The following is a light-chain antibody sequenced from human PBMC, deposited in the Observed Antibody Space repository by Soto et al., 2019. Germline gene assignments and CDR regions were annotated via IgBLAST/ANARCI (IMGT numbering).Light chain of an antibody. J-gene: IGLJ2*01. CDR1: SSDVGGYNY. CDR2: DVT. CDR3: SSYAGSNNFVV. Sequence: QSALTQPPSASGSPGQSVTISCTGTSSDVGGYNYVSWYQQHPGKAPKLMIYDVTKRPSGVPDRFSGSKSGNTASLTVSGLQAKDEADYYCSSYAGSNNFVVFGGGTKLTVL. V-gene: IGLV2-8*01.